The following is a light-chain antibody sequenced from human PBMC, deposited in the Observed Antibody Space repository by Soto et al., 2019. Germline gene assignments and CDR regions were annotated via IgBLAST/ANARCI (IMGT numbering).Light chain of an antibody. J-gene: IGKJ4*01. CDR2: GAA. V-gene: IGKV3-15*01. CDR1: QSISSN. CDR3: QMYNNWVGT. Sequence: EIVMTQSPAILSVSPGERATLSCRANQSISSNLAWYQQKPGQAPRLLIYGAATRATGIPARFSGSGSGTDFTLTINSLHSEDVAVYYCQMYNNWVGTFGGGTKVEIK.